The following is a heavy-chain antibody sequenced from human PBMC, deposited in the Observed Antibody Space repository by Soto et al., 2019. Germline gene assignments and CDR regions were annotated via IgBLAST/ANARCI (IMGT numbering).Heavy chain of an antibody. Sequence: QVQLQESGPGLVKPSQTLSLTCTVSGGSITSGDYYWSWIRQPPGKGLEWIGYIYYSGSTYYNPSLKIPVTIPVDTSKNHFPLKLSSVTAADTAVYYCARGDSGYEPAFDYWGQGTLVTVSS. CDR1: GGSITSGDYY. V-gene: IGHV4-30-4*01. CDR2: IYYSGST. J-gene: IGHJ4*02. D-gene: IGHD5-12*01. CDR3: ARGDSGYEPAFDY.